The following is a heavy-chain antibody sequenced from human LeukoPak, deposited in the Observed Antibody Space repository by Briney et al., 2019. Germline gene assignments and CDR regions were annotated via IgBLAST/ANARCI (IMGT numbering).Heavy chain of an antibody. V-gene: IGHV1-69*04. CDR3: AREYYGSGANWFDP. D-gene: IGHD3-10*01. J-gene: IGHJ5*02. CDR1: GGTFSSYA. Sequence: SVKVSCKASGGTFSSYAISWVRQAPGQGLEWMGRIIPLLGIANYAQKFQGRVTITADKSTSTAYMELSSLRSEDTAVYYCAREYYGSGANWFDPWGQGTLVTVSS. CDR2: IIPLLGIA.